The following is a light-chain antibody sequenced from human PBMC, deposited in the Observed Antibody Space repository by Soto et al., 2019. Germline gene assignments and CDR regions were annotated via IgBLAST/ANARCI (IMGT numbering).Light chain of an antibody. CDR1: QSVNGH. V-gene: IGKV3-15*01. CDR2: GTS. Sequence: EIVVTQSPATLSVSPGERATLSCRVSQSVNGHLAWYQQRPGQAPRLLIYGTSTRATDVPLRFSGGGSWTEFTLTISSLQSEDFAVYFCHQYFYWPRGTFVQGTKLEI. CDR3: HQYFYWPRGT. J-gene: IGKJ1*01.